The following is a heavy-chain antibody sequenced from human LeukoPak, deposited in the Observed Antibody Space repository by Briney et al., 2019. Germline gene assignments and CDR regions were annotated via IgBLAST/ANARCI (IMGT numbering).Heavy chain of an antibody. CDR3: VRDGGFYYTASPNSWFDP. Sequence: SETLSLTCLVSGFSISSDDCWGWIRQPPGKGLEWIGSISNRGSPYYNPSLKSRVTMSVDTPNNHFSLRLSSVTAADTAVYYCVRDGGFYYTASPNSWFDPWGQGTLVTVSS. CDR2: ISNRGSP. J-gene: IGHJ5*02. CDR1: GFSISSDDC. V-gene: IGHV4-38-2*02. D-gene: IGHD2-15*01.